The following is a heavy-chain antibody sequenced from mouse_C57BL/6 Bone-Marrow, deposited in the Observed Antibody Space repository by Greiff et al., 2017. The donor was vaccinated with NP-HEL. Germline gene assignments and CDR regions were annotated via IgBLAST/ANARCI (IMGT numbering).Heavy chain of an antibody. CDR1: GFTFSSYG. Sequence: EVMLVESGGDLVKPGGSLKLSCAASGFTFSSYGMSWVRQTPDKRLEWVATISSGGSYTYYPDSVKGRFTISRDNAKHNLYLQMSILKSENTAKYYCTGHDQLGAMDYGGQGTSVTVSS. V-gene: IGHV5-6*01. J-gene: IGHJ4*01. CDR2: ISSGGSYT. CDR3: TGHDQLGAMDY. D-gene: IGHD4-1*02.